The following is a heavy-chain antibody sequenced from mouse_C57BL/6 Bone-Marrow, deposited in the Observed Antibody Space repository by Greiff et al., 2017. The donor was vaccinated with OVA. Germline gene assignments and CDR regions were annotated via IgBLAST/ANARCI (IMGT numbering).Heavy chain of an antibody. CDR2: IDPETGGT. CDR1: GYTFTDYE. Sequence: QVQLQQSGAELVRPGASVTLSCKASGYTFTDYEMHWVKQTPGHGLEWIGAIDPETGGTAYNQKFKGKAILTADKSSSTAYMELRSHTSENSTVYYGTGSYSNYRDFDYWGQGTTLTVSS. V-gene: IGHV1-15*01. D-gene: IGHD2-5*01. J-gene: IGHJ2*01. CDR3: TGSYSNYRDFDY.